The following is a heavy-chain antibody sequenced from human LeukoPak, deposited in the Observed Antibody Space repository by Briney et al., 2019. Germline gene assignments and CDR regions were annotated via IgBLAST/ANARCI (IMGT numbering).Heavy chain of an antibody. CDR2: INHSGST. V-gene: IGHV4-34*01. D-gene: IGHD2-2*01. Sequence: PSGTLSLTCAVYGGSFSGYYWSWIRQPPGKGLEWIGEINHSGSTNYNPSLKSRVTISVDTSKNQFSLKLSSVTAADTAVYYCARIGYCSSTSSADLWGQGTLVTVSA. J-gene: IGHJ5*02. CDR3: ARIGYCSSTSSADL. CDR1: GGSFSGYY.